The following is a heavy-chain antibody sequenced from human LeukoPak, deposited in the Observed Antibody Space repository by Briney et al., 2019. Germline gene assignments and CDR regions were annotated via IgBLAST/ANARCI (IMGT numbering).Heavy chain of an antibody. D-gene: IGHD3-22*01. CDR1: GFTFGDYA. CDR2: IRSKTYGGTT. J-gene: IGHJ4*02. Sequence: GGSLRLSCTASGFTFGDYAMSWVRQAPGKGLEWVGFIRSKTYGGTTEYAASVKGRFTISRDDSKSIAYLQMNSLKTEDTAVYYCTEGSSGPYDYWGQGTLVTVSS. CDR3: TEGSSGPYDY. V-gene: IGHV3-49*04.